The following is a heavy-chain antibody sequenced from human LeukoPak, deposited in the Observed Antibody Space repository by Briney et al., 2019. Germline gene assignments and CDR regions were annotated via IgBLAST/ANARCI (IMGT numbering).Heavy chain of an antibody. Sequence: PSETLSLTCTVSGGSISSYYWSWIRQPPGKGLEWIGYIYYSGSTNYNPSLKSRVTISADTSKNQFSLKLSSVTAADTAVYYCARVAWGPKGFSEFDYWGQGTLVTVSS. V-gene: IGHV4-59*01. D-gene: IGHD7-27*01. J-gene: IGHJ4*02. CDR3: ARVAWGPKGFSEFDY. CDR2: IYYSGST. CDR1: GGSISSYY.